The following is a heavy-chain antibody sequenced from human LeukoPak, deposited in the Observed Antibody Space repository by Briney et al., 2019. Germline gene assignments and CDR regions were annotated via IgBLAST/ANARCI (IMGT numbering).Heavy chain of an antibody. V-gene: IGHV4-61*08. CDR3: ARLEEGSSGPYDY. CDR2: VYYSGST. J-gene: IGHJ4*02. D-gene: IGHD5-18*01. CDR1: GDSVGSGGYY. Sequence: SETLSLTCSVSGDSVGSGGYYWNWIRQPPGRGLEWIGCVYYSGSTNYNPSLKSRVAMSVDTSRNQFSLRLSSVTAADTAVYYCARLEEGSSGPYDYWGQGTLVTVSS.